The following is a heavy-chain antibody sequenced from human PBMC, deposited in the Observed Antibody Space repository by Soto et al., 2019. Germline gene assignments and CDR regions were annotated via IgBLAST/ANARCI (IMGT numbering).Heavy chain of an antibody. CDR3: AKDIGYSYGYFDY. CDR1: GFTFDDYT. V-gene: IGHV3-43*01. CDR2: ISWDGGST. D-gene: IGHD5-18*01. Sequence: EVQLVESGGVMVQPGGSLRLSCAASGFTFDDYTMHWVRQAPGKGLEWVSLISWDGGSTYYADSVKGRFTISRDNSKNSLYLQMNSLRTEDTALYYCAKDIGYSYGYFDYWGQGTLVTVSS. J-gene: IGHJ4*02.